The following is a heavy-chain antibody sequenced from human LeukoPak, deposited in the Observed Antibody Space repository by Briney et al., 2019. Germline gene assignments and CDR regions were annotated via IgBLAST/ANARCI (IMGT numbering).Heavy chain of an antibody. CDR1: GDSVSSNSAA. Sequence: SQTLSPTCAISGDSVSSNSAAWNWIRQSPSRGLEWLGRTYYRSKWYNDYAVSVKSRITINPDTSKNQFSLQLNSVTPEDTAVYYCARVEAEDTAMPTGYYYYGMDVWGQGTTVTVSS. CDR3: ARVEAEDTAMPTGYYYYGMDV. V-gene: IGHV6-1*01. CDR2: TYYRSKWYN. D-gene: IGHD5-18*01. J-gene: IGHJ6*02.